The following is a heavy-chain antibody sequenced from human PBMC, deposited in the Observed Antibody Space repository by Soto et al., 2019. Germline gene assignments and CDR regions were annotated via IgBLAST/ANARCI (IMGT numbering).Heavy chain of an antibody. D-gene: IGHD5-12*01. CDR1: GYRFTNDW. CDR2: IYPGDSDI. V-gene: IGHV5-51*01. Sequence: EVQLVQSGAEVKKPGESLRISCKGSGYRFTNDWIGWVRQMPGKGLEWMGIIYPGDSDIRYSPSFQGHVTISADKSITTAYLQWSSLKASDTAMYYCARLPRRDGYNPDAFHMWGQGTMVTVSS. J-gene: IGHJ3*02. CDR3: ARLPRRDGYNPDAFHM.